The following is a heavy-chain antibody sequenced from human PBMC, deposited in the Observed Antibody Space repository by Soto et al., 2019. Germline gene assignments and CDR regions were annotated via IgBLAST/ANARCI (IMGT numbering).Heavy chain of an antibody. Sequence: DVQLEESGGGLVKPGGSLRLSCVASEFTFSVYSMNWVRQAPGKGLEWVSSISSGSSYIYYADSVKGRFTISRDNDKSSLFLHMSSLRSDDTAVYFCARDPVTIRGGYYHYYGMDVWGQGTTVTVSS. V-gene: IGHV3-21*02. D-gene: IGHD3-9*01. CDR1: EFTFSVYS. CDR3: ARDPVTIRGGYYHYYGMDV. CDR2: ISSGSSYI. J-gene: IGHJ6*02.